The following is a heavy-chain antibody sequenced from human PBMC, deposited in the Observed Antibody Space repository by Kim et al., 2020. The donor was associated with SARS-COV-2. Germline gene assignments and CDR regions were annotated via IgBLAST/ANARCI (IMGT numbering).Heavy chain of an antibody. J-gene: IGHJ4*02. V-gene: IGHV1-3*01. D-gene: IGHD5-18*01. Sequence: KFQGRLTVTGDTSANTAYMELSSLTSEDTSVYYCARDPMDKTAMVNYFDYWGQGTLVTVSS. CDR3: ARDPMDKTAMVNYFDY.